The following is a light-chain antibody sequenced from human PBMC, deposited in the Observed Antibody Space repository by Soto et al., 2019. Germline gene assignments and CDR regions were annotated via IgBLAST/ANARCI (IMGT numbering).Light chain of an antibody. CDR2: DAS. CDR3: QHYDNVLI. CDR1: QDIFSY. Sequence: DIQMTQSPSSLSASIGDRVTITCQASQDIFSYLNWYQHKSGKAPKLLIYDASNLETGVPSRFSGSGFGTDFTLTISSLQPEDIATYYYQHYDNVLIFGGGTRVDIK. V-gene: IGKV1-33*01. J-gene: IGKJ4*01.